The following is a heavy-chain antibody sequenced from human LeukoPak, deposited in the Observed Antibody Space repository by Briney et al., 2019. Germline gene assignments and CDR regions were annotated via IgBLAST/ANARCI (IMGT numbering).Heavy chain of an antibody. V-gene: IGHV3-7*03. Sequence: GGSLRLSCAASGFSFKNYAMSWVRQAPGKGLEWVANIKQDGSEKYYVDPVKGRFTISRDNTRNSLYLQMNSLRAEDTAVYYCTRGTPFGAYWGQGTLVTVSS. D-gene: IGHD3-3*01. J-gene: IGHJ4*02. CDR2: IKQDGSEK. CDR3: TRGTPFGAY. CDR1: GFSFKNYA.